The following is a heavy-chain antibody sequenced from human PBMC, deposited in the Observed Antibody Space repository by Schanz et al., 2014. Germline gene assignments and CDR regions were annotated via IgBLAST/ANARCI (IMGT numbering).Heavy chain of an antibody. Sequence: EVQLVESGGGLAQPGGSLRLSCAASGLLFSYYYMSGVRQAPGKGLVWVSRIYMDGSGRDYGDSVKGRFTVSRDNAKSSLYLQMDSLRAEDTAVYYCARDNRQCSGPCSGGSCHPCGMDVWGQGTTVIVSS. CDR2: IYMDGSGR. CDR1: GLLFSYYY. J-gene: IGHJ6*02. CDR3: ARDNRQCSGPCSGGSCHPCGMDV. D-gene: IGHD2-15*01. V-gene: IGHV3-74*01.